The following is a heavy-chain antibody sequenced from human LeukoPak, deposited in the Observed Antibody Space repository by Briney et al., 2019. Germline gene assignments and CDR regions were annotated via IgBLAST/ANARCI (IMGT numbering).Heavy chain of an antibody. D-gene: IGHD3-22*01. CDR2: INPNSGGT. V-gene: IGHV1-2*02. Sequence: ASVKVPCKASGYTFTGYYMHWVRQAPGQGLEWMGWINPNSGGTNYAQKSQGRVTMTRDTSISTAYMELSRLRSDDTAVYYCLSQYYDSSGYYSFDYWGQGTLVTVSS. CDR3: LSQYYDSSGYYSFDY. J-gene: IGHJ4*02. CDR1: GYTFTGYY.